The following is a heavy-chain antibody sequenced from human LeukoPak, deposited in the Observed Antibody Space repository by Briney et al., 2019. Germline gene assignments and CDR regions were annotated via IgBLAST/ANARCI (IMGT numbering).Heavy chain of an antibody. D-gene: IGHD1-14*01. CDR1: GGSFSGYY. CDR3: ARGFRRPHQSRDRTPQPYYMDV. V-gene: IGHV4-34*01. CDR2: INHSGIT. J-gene: IGHJ6*03. Sequence: PSETLSLTCAVYGGSFSGYYWSWIRQPPGKGLEWIGEINHSGITNYNPSLKSRVTISVDTSKNQFSLKLSSVTAADTAVYYCARGFRRPHQSRDRTPQPYYMDVWGRGTTVTVSS.